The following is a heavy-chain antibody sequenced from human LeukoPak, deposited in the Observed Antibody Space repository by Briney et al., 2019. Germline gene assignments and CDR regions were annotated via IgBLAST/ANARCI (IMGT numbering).Heavy chain of an antibody. CDR2: ISGSGGST. CDR1: GFTFSSYA. Sequence: PGGSLRLSCAASGFTFSSYAMSWVRQAPGKGLELVSAISGSGGSTYYADSVKGRFTIYRDNSKNTLYLQMNSLRAEDTAVYYCAKTKYIYGTSKGLFFDYWGQGTLVPVSS. J-gene: IGHJ4*02. CDR3: AKTKYIYGTSKGLFFDY. V-gene: IGHV3-23*01. D-gene: IGHD5-18*01.